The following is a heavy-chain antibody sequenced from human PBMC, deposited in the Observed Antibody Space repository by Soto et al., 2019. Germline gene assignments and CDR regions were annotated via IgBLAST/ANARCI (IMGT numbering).Heavy chain of an antibody. J-gene: IGHJ4*02. CDR1: GFTFSGYS. D-gene: IGHD5-12*01. CDR3: AGVSGYGVYFDY. Sequence: GGSLRLSCAASGFTFSGYSINWVRQAPGKGLEWVSSISTSSTYIYYADSLKGRFTISRDNAKNSLFLQMNSLRAEDTAVYYCAGVSGYGVYFDYWGQGTLVTVS. CDR2: ISTSSTYI. V-gene: IGHV3-21*01.